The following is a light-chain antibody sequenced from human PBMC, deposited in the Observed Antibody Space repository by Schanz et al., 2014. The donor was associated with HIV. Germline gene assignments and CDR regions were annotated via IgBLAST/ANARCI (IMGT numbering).Light chain of an antibody. CDR1: QSVSRGF. V-gene: IGKV3-15*01. CDR2: GAS. CDR3: QQYSDWPN. Sequence: EIVLTQSPGTLSLSPGERATLSCRASQSVSRGFLAWYQQKPGQAPRLLIYGASTRATGIPARFSGSGSGREFTLTISSLQSEDFAVYYCQQYSDWPNFGGGTKVEIK. J-gene: IGKJ4*01.